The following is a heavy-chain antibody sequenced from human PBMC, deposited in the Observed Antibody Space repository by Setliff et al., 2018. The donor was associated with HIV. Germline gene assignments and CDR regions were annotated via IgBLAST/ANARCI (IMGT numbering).Heavy chain of an antibody. J-gene: IGHJ5*02. Sequence: ASVKVSCKASGVTFNYSFITWVRQAPGQGLEWMGGVVPTIHEATYAQKFQGRVTMTRNTSISTAYMELSSLRSEDTAVYYCARVGYTFWSGYYSNWFDPWGQGTLVTVSS. CDR1: GVTFNYSF. CDR2: VVPTIHEA. V-gene: IGHV1-8*02. CDR3: ARVGYTFWSGYYSNWFDP. D-gene: IGHD3-3*01.